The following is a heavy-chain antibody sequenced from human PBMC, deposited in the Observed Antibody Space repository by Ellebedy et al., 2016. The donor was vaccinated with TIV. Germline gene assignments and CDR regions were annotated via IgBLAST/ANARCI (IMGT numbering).Heavy chain of an antibody. CDR3: AITMVRGVTSY. Sequence: GESLKISXAASGFTFSSYAMSWVRQAPGKGLEWVSAISGSGGSTYYADSVKGRFTISRDNSKNTLYLQMNSLRAEDTAVYYCAITMVRGVTSYWGQGTLVTVSS. CDR1: GFTFSSYA. V-gene: IGHV3-23*01. D-gene: IGHD3-10*01. CDR2: ISGSGGST. J-gene: IGHJ4*02.